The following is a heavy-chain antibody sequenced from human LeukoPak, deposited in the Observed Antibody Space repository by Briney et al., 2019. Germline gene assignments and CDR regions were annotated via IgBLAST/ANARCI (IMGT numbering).Heavy chain of an antibody. CDR2: ISSTSGNK. CDR1: GFIFSTYS. CDR3: AKGDVSVTREFDY. D-gene: IGHD7-27*01. Sequence: GGSRRLSCTASGFIFSTYSMIWVRQAPGKGLEWVSSISSTSGNKYYADSVKGRFTISRDNAKNSLYLQMNSLRAEDTAVYYCAKGDVSVTREFDYWGQGTLVTVSS. V-gene: IGHV3-21*01. J-gene: IGHJ4*02.